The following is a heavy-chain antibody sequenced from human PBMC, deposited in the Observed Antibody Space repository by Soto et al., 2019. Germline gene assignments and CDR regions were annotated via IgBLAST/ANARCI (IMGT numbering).Heavy chain of an antibody. J-gene: IGHJ6*02. CDR3: ASWPQPPGTAGPYAVDV. CDR2: IVPSLDTT. CDR1: GGTFSSSG. D-gene: IGHD2-8*02. Sequence: QVQLVQSGTEVKKPGSSVKVSCKASGGTFSSSGFSWVRQAPGQGLEWMGMIVPSLDTTKYAQTFQARVTIAADQFTSTAYMELSSLRSEDTAVYDCASWPQPPGTAGPYAVDVWGQGTRVIVSS. V-gene: IGHV1-69*09.